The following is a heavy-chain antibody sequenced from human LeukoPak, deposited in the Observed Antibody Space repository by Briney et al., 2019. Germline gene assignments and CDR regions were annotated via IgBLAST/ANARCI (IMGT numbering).Heavy chain of an antibody. D-gene: IGHD5-24*01. J-gene: IGHJ1*01. CDR1: GGTFSSYT. V-gene: IGHV1-69*04. CDR3: AREGRVVEMATGEYFQH. CDR2: IIPILGIA. Sequence: SVKVSGKASGGTFSSYTISWVRQAPGQGLEWMGRIIPILGIANYAQKFQGRVTITADKSASTAYMELSSLRSEDTAVYYCAREGRVVEMATGEYFQHWGQGTLVTVSS.